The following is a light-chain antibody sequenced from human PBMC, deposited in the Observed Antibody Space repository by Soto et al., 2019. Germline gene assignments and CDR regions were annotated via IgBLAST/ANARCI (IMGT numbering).Light chain of an antibody. V-gene: IGLV1-40*01. Sequence: QSVLTQPPSVSGAPGQRVTISCTGSRTNIGAGYDVHWYQHLPGAAPKLLIYDNSHRPSGVPDRFSGSKSGTSASLAITGLQTEDEGDYYCQSYDSGLSGSYVVFGGGTQLTVL. J-gene: IGLJ2*01. CDR3: QSYDSGLSGSYVV. CDR2: DNS. CDR1: RTNIGAGYD.